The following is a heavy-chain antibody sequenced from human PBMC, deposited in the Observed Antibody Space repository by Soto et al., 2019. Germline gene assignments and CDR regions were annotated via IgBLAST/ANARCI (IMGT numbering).Heavy chain of an antibody. V-gene: IGHV4-34*01. CDR3: ARGSGTYYYDSSGYLNF. CDR1: GGSFSGYY. J-gene: IGHJ4*02. CDR2: INHSGST. D-gene: IGHD3-22*01. Sequence: SETLSLTCAVYGGSFSGYYWSWIRQPPGKGLEWIGEINHSGSTNYNPSLKSRVTISVDTSKNQFSLKLSSVTAADTAVYYCARGSGTYYYDSSGYLNFWGQGTLFTVSS.